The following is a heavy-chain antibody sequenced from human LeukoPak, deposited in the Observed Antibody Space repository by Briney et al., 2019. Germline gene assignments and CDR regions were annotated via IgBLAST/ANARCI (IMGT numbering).Heavy chain of an antibody. CDR1: GYIFTDYW. V-gene: IGHV5-10-1*01. CDR3: ARRTRSSHYFDY. Sequence: GESLKISCQVSGYIFTDYWIGWVRQMPGKGLEWMGRIDPSDSYTDYSPSFQGHVTISADKSISTAYLQWSSLKASDTAIYYCARRTRSSHYFDYWGQGTLVTVSS. J-gene: IGHJ4*02. D-gene: IGHD6-19*01. CDR2: IDPSDSYT.